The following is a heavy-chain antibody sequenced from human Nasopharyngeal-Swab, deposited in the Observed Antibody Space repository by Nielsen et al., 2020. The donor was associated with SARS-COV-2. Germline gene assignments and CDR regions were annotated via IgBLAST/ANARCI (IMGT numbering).Heavy chain of an antibody. Sequence: SGPTLVKPTQTLTLTCTFSGFSLSTSGVGVGWIRQPPGKALEWLALIYWDDDKRYSPSLKSRLTITKDTSKNQVVLTMTNMDPVDTAKYYCASSTSCYGCYYYYYGMDVWGQGTTVTVSS. D-gene: IGHD2-2*01. J-gene: IGHJ6*02. CDR2: IYWDDDK. CDR1: GFSLSTSGVG. V-gene: IGHV2-5*02. CDR3: ASSTSCYGCYYYYYGMDV.